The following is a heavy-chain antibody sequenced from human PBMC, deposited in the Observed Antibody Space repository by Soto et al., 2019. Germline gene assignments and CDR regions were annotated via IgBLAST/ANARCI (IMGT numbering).Heavy chain of an antibody. CDR1: GASISSGAYY. Sequence: SETLSLTCTVSGASISSGAYYWSWIRQHPGKGLQWIAYIHYSGSTYYNPSLKSRITMSVDTSKNQFSLRLSSVTAADTAIYYCARVWDVPAAYNWFDPWGQGTLVTVSS. CDR3: ARVWDVPAAYNWFDP. J-gene: IGHJ5*02. CDR2: IHYSGST. V-gene: IGHV4-31*03. D-gene: IGHD2-2*01.